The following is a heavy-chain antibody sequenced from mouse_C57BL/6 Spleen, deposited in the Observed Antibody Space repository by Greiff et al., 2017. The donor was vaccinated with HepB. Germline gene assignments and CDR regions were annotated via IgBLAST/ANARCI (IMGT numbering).Heavy chain of an antibody. D-gene: IGHD2-3*01. Sequence: DVMLVESGGGLVKPGGSLKLSCAASGFTFSDYGMHWVRQAPEKGLEWVAYISSGSSTIYYADTVKGRFTISRDNATNTLFLQMTSLRSEDTAMYYCARLDDGYPYYFDYWGQGTTLTVSS. CDR1: GFTFSDYG. CDR3: ARLDDGYPYYFDY. V-gene: IGHV5-17*01. J-gene: IGHJ2*01. CDR2: ISSGSSTI.